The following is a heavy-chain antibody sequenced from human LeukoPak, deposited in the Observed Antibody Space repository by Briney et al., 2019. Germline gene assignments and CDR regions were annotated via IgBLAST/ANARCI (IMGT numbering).Heavy chain of an antibody. D-gene: IGHD3-22*01. V-gene: IGHV4-34*01. CDR2: INHSGST. J-gene: IGHJ4*02. Sequence: SETLSLTCAVYGGSFSGYYWSWIRQPPGKGLEWIGEINHSGSTNYNPSLKSRVTISVDTSKNQFSLKLSSVTAADTAVYYCASPFGYYDSSGYWDYWGQGTLVTVSS. CDR1: GGSFSGYY. CDR3: ASPFGYYDSSGYWDY.